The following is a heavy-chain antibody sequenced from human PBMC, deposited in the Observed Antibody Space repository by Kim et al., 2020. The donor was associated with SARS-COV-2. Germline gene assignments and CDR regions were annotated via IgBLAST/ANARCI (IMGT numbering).Heavy chain of an antibody. CDR1: GFSVSRDY. Sequence: GGSLRLSCAASGFSVSRDYMSWVRQAPGKGLEWLSVLLSGGGTYYADSVKGRFTISRDNSKNTLYLQLNSLRAEDTAVYYCARGPRAFYFDYWGQGTLVTVSS. CDR3: ARGPRAFYFDY. J-gene: IGHJ4*02. V-gene: IGHV3-53*01. CDR2: LLSGGGT.